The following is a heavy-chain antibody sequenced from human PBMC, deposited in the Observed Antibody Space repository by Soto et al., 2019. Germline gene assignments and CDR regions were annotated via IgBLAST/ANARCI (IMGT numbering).Heavy chain of an antibody. J-gene: IGHJ4*02. D-gene: IGHD6-19*01. CDR3: AKDRAARQWLVRGYFDY. CDR2: ISGSGGST. Sequence: GGSLRLSCAASGFTFSSYAMSWVRQAPGKGLEWVSAISGSGGSTYYADSVKGRFTISRDNSKNTLYLQMNSLRAEDTAVYYCAKDRAARQWLVRGYFDYWGQGTLVTVSS. CDR1: GFTFSSYA. V-gene: IGHV3-23*01.